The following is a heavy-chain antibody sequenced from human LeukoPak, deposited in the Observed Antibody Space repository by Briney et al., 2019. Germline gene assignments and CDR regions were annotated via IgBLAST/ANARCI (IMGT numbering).Heavy chain of an antibody. J-gene: IGHJ4*02. CDR2: INHRGST. CDR3: ASGGWYRGY. Sequence: EASETLSLTCAVYGGSFSGYYWTWIRQTPGKGLKWIGEINHRGSTNYNPSLESRVTISVDTSKNHLSLDLTSVTAADTAVYYCASGGWYRGYWGQGTLVTVSS. CDR1: GGSFSGYY. V-gene: IGHV4-34*01. D-gene: IGHD2-15*01.